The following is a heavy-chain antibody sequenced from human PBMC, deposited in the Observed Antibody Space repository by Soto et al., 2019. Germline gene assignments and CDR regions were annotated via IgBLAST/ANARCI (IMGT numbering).Heavy chain of an antibody. V-gene: IGHV1-18*01. D-gene: IGHD3-3*01. CDR1: GYTFTSYG. Sequence: ASVKVSCKASGYTFTSYGISWVRQAPGQGLEWMGWISAYNGNTNYAQKLQGRVTMTTDTSTSTAYMELRSLRSDDTAVYYCARDPLRTIFGVVINVLHYFDYWGQGTLVTVS. CDR3: ARDPLRTIFGVVINVLHYFDY. J-gene: IGHJ4*02. CDR2: ISAYNGNT.